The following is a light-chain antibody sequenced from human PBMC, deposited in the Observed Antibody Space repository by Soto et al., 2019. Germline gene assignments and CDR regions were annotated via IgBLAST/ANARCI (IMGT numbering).Light chain of an antibody. J-gene: IGLJ2*01. CDR3: AAWDDSLNGPA. CDR1: YSNIGIND. CDR2: DTS. Sequence: QSVLTQPPSASGTPGQWVTVSCSGTYSNIGINDVHWYRQLSGTAPQILIYDTSQRATGVPDRFSGSRSGTSASLVISGLQTEDEADYHCAAWDDSLNGPAFGGGTKLTVL. V-gene: IGLV1-44*01.